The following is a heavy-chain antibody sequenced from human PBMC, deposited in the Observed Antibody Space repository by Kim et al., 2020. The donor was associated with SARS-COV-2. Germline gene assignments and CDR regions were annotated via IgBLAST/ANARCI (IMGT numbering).Heavy chain of an antibody. D-gene: IGHD6-6*01. Sequence: ASVKGRFTISRDNSKNTLYLQMNSLRAEDTAVYYCAKDEQLVRTEYYFDYWGQGTLVTVSS. V-gene: IGHV3-23*01. J-gene: IGHJ4*02. CDR3: AKDEQLVRTEYYFDY.